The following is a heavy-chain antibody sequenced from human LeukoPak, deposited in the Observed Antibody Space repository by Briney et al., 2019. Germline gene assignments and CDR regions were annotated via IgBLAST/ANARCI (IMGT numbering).Heavy chain of an antibody. J-gene: IGHJ4*02. CDR3: ARGDYDSSGYPYFDY. CDR1: GGSISSYY. V-gene: IGHV4-59*01. D-gene: IGHD3-22*01. Sequence: PSGTLSLTCTVSGGSISSYYRSWIRQPPGKGLEWVGYIYYSGSTNYNPSLKSRVTISVDTSKNQFSLKLSSVTAADTAVYYCARGDYDSSGYPYFDYWGQGTLVTVSS. CDR2: IYYSGST.